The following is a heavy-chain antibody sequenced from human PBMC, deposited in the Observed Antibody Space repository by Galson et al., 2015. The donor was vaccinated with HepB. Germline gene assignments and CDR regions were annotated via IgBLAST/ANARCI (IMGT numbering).Heavy chain of an antibody. CDR1: GFTFSSYG. Sequence: SLRLSCAASGFTFSSYGMHWVRQAPGKGLEWVAVISYDGSNKYYADSVKGRFTISRDNSKNTLYLQMNSLRAEDTAVYYCAKDATDPMYSSSWSSPFDYWGQGTLVTVSS. J-gene: IGHJ4*02. CDR3: AKDATDPMYSSSWSSPFDY. CDR2: ISYDGSNK. D-gene: IGHD6-13*01. V-gene: IGHV3-30*18.